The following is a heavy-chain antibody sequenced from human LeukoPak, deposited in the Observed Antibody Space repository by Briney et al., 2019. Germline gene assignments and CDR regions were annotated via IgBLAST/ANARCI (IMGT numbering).Heavy chain of an antibody. D-gene: IGHD3-22*01. J-gene: IGHJ5*02. CDR2: IYTSGST. CDR3: ARDLGVWDDSSDNSNYNWFDP. Sequence: SETLSLTCTVSGGSISSYYWSWIRQPAGKGLEWIGRIYTSGSTNYNPSLKSRVTMSVDTSKNQFSLKLSSVTAADTAVYYCARDLGVWDDSSDNSNYNWFDPWGQGTLVTVSS. V-gene: IGHV4-4*07. CDR1: GGSISSYY.